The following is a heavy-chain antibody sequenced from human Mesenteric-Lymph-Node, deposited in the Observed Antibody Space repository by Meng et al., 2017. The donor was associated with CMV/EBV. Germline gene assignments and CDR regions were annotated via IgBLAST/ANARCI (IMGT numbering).Heavy chain of an antibody. CDR3: ARGGMLYCSSTSGESAPRLYYYYGMDV. CDR1: GYTFTSYG. J-gene: IGHJ6*02. CDR2: INPNSGGT. Sequence: ASVKVSCKASGYTFTSYGISWVRQAPGHGLEWMGWINPNSGGTNYAQKFQGRVTMTRDTSISTAYMELNRLRSDDTAVYYCARGGMLYCSSTSGESAPRLYYYYGMDVWGQGTTVTVSS. D-gene: IGHD2-2*01. V-gene: IGHV1-2*02.